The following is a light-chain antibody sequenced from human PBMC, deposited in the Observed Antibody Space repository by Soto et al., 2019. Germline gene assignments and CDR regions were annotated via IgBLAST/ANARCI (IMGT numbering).Light chain of an antibody. CDR2: EVS. V-gene: IGLV2-8*01. J-gene: IGLJ3*02. Sequence: QSVLTQHPSASGSPGQSVTISCTGSSSDIGGYDYVSWYQQHPGKAPKLIIYEVSKRPSGVPDRFSGSKSGNTASLTVSGLQAEDEADYYCSSYAGSNNLVFAGGTK. CDR3: SSYAGSNNLV. CDR1: SSDIGGYDY.